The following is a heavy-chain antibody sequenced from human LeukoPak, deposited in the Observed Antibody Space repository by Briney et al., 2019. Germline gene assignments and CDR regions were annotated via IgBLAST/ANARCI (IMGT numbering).Heavy chain of an antibody. CDR1: GFTFSSYS. J-gene: IGHJ3*02. CDR3: ARLARPGAFDI. D-gene: IGHD6-6*01. V-gene: IGHV3-21*01. CDR2: ISSSSSYI. Sequence: GGSLRLSCVASGFTFSSYSMNWVRQAPGKGLEWVSSISSSSSYIYYADSVKGRFTISRDNAKNSLYLQMNSLRAEDTAVYYCARLARPGAFDIWGQGTMVTVSS.